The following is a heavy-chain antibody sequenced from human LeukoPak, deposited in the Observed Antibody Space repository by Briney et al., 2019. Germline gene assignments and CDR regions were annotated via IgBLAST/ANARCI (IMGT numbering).Heavy chain of an antibody. V-gene: IGHV4-34*01. J-gene: IGHJ6*02. CDR1: GGSFSGYY. Sequence: PSETLSLTCAVYGGSFSGYYWSWIRQHPGKGLEWIGEINHSGSTNYNPSLKSRVTISVDTSKNQFSLKLSSVTAADTAVYYCARGLRVRGVDPIPGGMDVWGQGTTVTVSS. CDR2: INHSGST. CDR3: ARGLRVRGVDPIPGGMDV. D-gene: IGHD3-10*01.